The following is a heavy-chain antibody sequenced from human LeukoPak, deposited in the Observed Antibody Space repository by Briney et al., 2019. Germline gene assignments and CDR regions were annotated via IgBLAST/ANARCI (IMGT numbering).Heavy chain of an antibody. V-gene: IGHV3-23*01. CDR3: AKVLVLVSANRYYFDY. D-gene: IGHD2-15*01. CDR1: GLTFSVSA. J-gene: IGHJ4*02. CDR2: ISGSGNST. Sequence: GGSLRLSCAASGLTFSVSAMSWVRQAPGKGLEWVSLISGSGNSTYYADSVKGRFTISRDNSKNTLYLQMNSLRAEDTAVYYCAKVLVLVSANRYYFDYWGQGTLVTVSP.